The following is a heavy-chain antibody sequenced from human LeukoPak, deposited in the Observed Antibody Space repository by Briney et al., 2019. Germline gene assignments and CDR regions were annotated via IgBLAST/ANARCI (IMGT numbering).Heavy chain of an antibody. D-gene: IGHD3-22*01. J-gene: IGHJ5*02. CDR3: ARELTYYYDSSGYYSNWFDP. CDR1: GGTFSSYA. CDR2: IIPIFGTA. Sequence: SVKVSCKASGGTFSSYAMIWVRQAPGQGLEWMGGIIPIFGTANYAQKFQGRVTITADESTSTAYMELSSLRSEDTAVYYCARELTYYYDSSGYYSNWFDPWGQGILVTVSS. V-gene: IGHV1-69*01.